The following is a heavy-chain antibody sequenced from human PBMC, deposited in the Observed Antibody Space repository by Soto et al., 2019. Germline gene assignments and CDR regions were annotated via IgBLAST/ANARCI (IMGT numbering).Heavy chain of an antibody. CDR3: VREIASRL. V-gene: IGHV3-7*01. J-gene: IGHJ6*04. CDR2: IDKNGSEK. D-gene: IGHD2-21*01. CDR1: GFTFTSYW. Sequence: EVQVVESGGGLVQPGGSLRLSCAASGFTFTSYWMTWVRQAPGRGLEWVANIDKNGSEKSYVYSVKGRFTISTDNAKSSLYLQMNILRADDTALYYCVREIASRLWCIGTTVIVSS.